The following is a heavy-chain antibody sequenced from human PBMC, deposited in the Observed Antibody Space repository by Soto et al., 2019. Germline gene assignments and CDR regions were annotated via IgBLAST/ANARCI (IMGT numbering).Heavy chain of an antibody. CDR2: INPKTGGT. J-gene: IGHJ4*02. D-gene: IGHD6-25*01. CDR3: AKDGGPVLTFDH. Sequence: VQLEQSGAEVKKPGASVKVSCKASGYTFSGHYMHWVRQAPGQAPEWMGWINPKTGGTKFAPKFQGRVTVTRDTATSTVYMEIFGLTSDDSAVYYCAKDGGPVLTFDHWGLGTLVSVSS. CDR1: GYTFSGHY. V-gene: IGHV1-2*02.